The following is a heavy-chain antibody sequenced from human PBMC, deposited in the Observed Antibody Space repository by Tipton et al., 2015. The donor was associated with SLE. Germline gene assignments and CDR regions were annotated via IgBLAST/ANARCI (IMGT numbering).Heavy chain of an antibody. CDR2: IYYSGST. CDR3: ARDQTDIVVVPAAKGGFDY. D-gene: IGHD2-2*01. Sequence: TLSLTCTVSGGSISSSSYYWGWIRQPPGKGLEWIGRIYYSGSTYYNPSLKSRVTISVDTSKNQFSLKLSSVTAADTAVYYCARDQTDIVVVPAAKGGFDYWGQGTLVTVSS. J-gene: IGHJ4*02. CDR1: GGSISSSSYY. V-gene: IGHV4-39*07.